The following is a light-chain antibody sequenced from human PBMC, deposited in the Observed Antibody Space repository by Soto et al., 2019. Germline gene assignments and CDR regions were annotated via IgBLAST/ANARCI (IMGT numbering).Light chain of an antibody. Sequence: QSVLTQPPSVSGAPGQRVTISCTGSSSNIGAGYDVHWYQQLPGTAPKLLIYGNSNRPSGVPDRFSGSKSGTSASLAITGLQAEDEADYYCQSYHSSLILRVFGGGTKLTVL. V-gene: IGLV1-40*01. J-gene: IGLJ2*01. CDR1: SSNIGAGYD. CDR3: QSYHSSLILRV. CDR2: GNS.